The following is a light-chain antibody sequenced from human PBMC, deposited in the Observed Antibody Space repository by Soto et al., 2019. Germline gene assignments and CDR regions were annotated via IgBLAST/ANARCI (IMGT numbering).Light chain of an antibody. CDR2: DAS. V-gene: IGKV1-5*01. Sequence: DIQMRLSTSTISTSRGDRVTTTCRGSHTVNAWLAWYQHKPGKAPKPLIYDASSLESGVPARFSGSGSGTEFILTISSLQPDALGTYYCQQYNNLSGTLGQGTKVDXK. J-gene: IGKJ1*01. CDR3: QQYNNLSGT. CDR1: HTVNAW.